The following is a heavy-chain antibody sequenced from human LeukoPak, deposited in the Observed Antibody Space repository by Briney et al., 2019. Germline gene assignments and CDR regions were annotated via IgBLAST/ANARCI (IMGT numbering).Heavy chain of an antibody. CDR3: ARVTQQLVPYFDY. J-gene: IGHJ4*02. V-gene: IGHV4-59*01. CDR2: IYYSGST. CDR1: GGSISSYY. Sequence: PSETLSLTCTVSGGSISSYYWSWIRQPPGKGLEWIGYIYYSGSTNYNPSLKSRVTISVDTSKNQFSLKLSSVTAADTAVYYCARVTQQLVPYFDYWGQGTLATVSS. D-gene: IGHD6-13*01.